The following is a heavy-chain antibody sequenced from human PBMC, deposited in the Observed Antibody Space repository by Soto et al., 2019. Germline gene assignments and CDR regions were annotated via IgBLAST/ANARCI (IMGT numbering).Heavy chain of an antibody. CDR3: ARGRPYYFDY. V-gene: IGHV3-48*02. J-gene: IGHJ4*02. Sequence: EVQLVESGGGLVQPGGSLRLSCAASGFTFSSHSMNWVRQAPGKGLEWVSYISSSSSTIYHADSVKGRFTISRDNAKNSLYLQMNSLRDEYTAVYYCARGRPYYFDYWGQGTLVTVSS. CDR2: ISSSSSTI. CDR1: GFTFSSHS.